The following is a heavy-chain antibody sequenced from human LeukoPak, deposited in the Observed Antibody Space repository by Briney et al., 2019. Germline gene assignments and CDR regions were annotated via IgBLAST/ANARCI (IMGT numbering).Heavy chain of an antibody. CDR2: ISGSGGST. CDR3: ARDVYGDYVDFYYGMDV. D-gene: IGHD4-17*01. V-gene: IGHV3-23*01. Sequence: PGGSLRLSCAVSGFTFSSYAMSWVRQAPGKGLEWVSAISGSGGSTYYADSVKGRFTISRDNSKNTVHLQMNSLRAEDSAVYFCARDVYGDYVDFYYGMDVWGQGTTVTVSS. CDR1: GFTFSSYA. J-gene: IGHJ6*02.